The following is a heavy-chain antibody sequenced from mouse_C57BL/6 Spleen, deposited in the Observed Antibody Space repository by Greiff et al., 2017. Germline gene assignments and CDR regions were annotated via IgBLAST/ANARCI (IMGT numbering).Heavy chain of an antibody. CDR1: GYTFTSYW. Sequence: VKLKQPGAELVKPGASVKVSCKASGYTFTSYWMHWVKQRPGQGLEWIGRIHPSDSDTNYNQKFKGKATLTVDKSSSTAYMQLSSLTAEDSAVYYCATDYGSSQFAYWGQGTLVTVSA. V-gene: IGHV1-74*01. D-gene: IGHD1-1*01. CDR3: ATDYGSSQFAY. CDR2: IHPSDSDT. J-gene: IGHJ3*01.